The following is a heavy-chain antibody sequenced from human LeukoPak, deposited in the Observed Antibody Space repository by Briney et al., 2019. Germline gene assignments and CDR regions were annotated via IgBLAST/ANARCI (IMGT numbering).Heavy chain of an antibody. D-gene: IGHD7-27*01. Sequence: ASVKVSCKAFGYTFTRYGVSWVRQAPGQGLEGMGWISASNGNTKYAQNFEGRVTMTTDTSTSTAYMELRSLRSDDTAVFYCARAGAQYTSHFDYWGQGTLVTVSS. V-gene: IGHV1-18*01. J-gene: IGHJ4*02. CDR1: GYTFTRYG. CDR3: ARAGAQYTSHFDY. CDR2: ISASNGNT.